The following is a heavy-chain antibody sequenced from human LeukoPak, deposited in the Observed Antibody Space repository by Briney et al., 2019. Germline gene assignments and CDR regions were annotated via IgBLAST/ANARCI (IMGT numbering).Heavy chain of an antibody. CDR3: ARAMRSGYDY. CDR2: ISSGSDSI. V-gene: IGHV3-48*02. J-gene: IGHJ4*02. CDR1: GFTFSNYG. D-gene: IGHD5-12*01. Sequence: PGGSLRLSCAASGFTFSNYGMNWVRQAPGKRLEWVSYISSGSDSIYYADSVKGRFTISRDNAENSLYLQMNSLRDEDTAVYYCARAMRSGYDYWGQGTLVTVSS.